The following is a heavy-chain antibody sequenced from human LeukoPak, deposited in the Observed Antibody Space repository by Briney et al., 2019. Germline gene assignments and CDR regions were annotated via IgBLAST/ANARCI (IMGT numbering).Heavy chain of an antibody. CDR2: IHYTGKP. D-gene: IGHD3-16*01. CDR1: GGSISGHY. J-gene: IGHJ6*02. Sequence: SETPSLACSVSGGSISGHYWTWIRQPPGKGLEWIGQIHYTGKPDYNPSLKSRITISVDTSKNQVSLQVSSVTAADSAIYYCARFGVDYDMDVWGHGTTVTVFS. CDR3: ARFGVDYDMDV. V-gene: IGHV4-59*11.